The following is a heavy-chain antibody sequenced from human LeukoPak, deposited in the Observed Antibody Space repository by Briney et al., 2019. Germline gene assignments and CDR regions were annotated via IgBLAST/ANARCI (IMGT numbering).Heavy chain of an antibody. J-gene: IGHJ4*02. CDR2: IDYSGST. CDR3: ARPLWFGESPLFDY. Sequence: SETLSLTCTVSGGSIRSSLYYWAWIRQTPGKGLEWIGSIDYSGSTNYNPSLKSRATIFVDTSKNQFSLKLSSLTAADTAVYYCARPLWFGESPLFDYWGQGTLVTVSS. D-gene: IGHD3-10*01. CDR1: GGSIRSSLYY. V-gene: IGHV4-39*01.